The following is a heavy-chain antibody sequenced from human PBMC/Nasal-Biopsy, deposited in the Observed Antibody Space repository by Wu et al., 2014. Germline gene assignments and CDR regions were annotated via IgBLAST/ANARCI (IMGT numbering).Heavy chain of an antibody. Sequence: VKVSCKASGGTFSSYAISWVRQAPGQGLEWMGGIIPILGIANYAQKFQGRVTITADKSTSTAYMELSSLRSEDTAVYYCARGISGEPAAIHSHYYYYMDVWGKGTTVTVSS. CDR3: ARGISGEPAAIHSHYYYYMDV. V-gene: IGHV1-69*10. CDR2: IIPILGIA. J-gene: IGHJ6*03. D-gene: IGHD2-2*02. CDR1: GGTFSSYA.